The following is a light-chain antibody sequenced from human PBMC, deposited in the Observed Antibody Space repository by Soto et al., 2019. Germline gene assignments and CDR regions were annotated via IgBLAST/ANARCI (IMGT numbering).Light chain of an antibody. CDR1: QSVLYSSNNKNY. Sequence: DIVMTQSPDSLAVSLGERATINCKSSQSVLYSSNNKNYLAWYQQRPGQPPKLLIHWASTRQSGVPDRFSGSGSGTDFTLTISSLQAEDVAVYYCQQYYSTSPTCGGGTKVEIK. CDR2: WAS. J-gene: IGKJ4*01. CDR3: QQYYSTSPT. V-gene: IGKV4-1*01.